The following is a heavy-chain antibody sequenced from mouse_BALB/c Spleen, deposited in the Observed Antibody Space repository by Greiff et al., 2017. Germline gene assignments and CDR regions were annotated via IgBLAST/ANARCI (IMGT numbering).Heavy chain of an antibody. Sequence: EVHLVESGGGLVKPGGSLKLSCAASGFTFSSYAMSWVRQSPEKRLEWVAEISSGGSYTYYPDTVTGRFTISRDNAKNTLYLEMSSLRSEDTAMYYCARDGNYDRAMDYWGQGTSVTVSS. CDR3: ARDGNYDRAMDY. J-gene: IGHJ4*01. CDR1: GFTFSSYA. CDR2: ISSGGSYT. D-gene: IGHD2-1*01. V-gene: IGHV5-9-4*01.